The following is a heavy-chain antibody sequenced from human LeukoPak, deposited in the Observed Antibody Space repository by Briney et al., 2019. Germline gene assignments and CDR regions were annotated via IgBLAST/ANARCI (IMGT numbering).Heavy chain of an antibody. CDR1: GYTFTSFP. CDR2: INAGNGDT. V-gene: IGHV1-3*01. J-gene: IGHJ5*02. CDR3: AGTTEGVGHGFDN. D-gene: IGHD3-3*01. Sequence: ASVKVSCKASGYTFTSFPMHWVRQAPGHRLEWMGWINAGNGDTKYSQKFQGRVTISRDTSASTAYMELSRLSSEDAAVYYCAGTTEGVGHGFDNWGQGTLVTVSS.